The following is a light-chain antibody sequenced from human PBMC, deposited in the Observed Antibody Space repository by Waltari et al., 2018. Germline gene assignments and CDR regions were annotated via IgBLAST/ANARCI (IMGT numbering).Light chain of an antibody. Sequence: ALRITQSPSSLSASTGDRVTITCRASQGISRYLAWYQQKPGKAPKLLIYAASTLQSGVPSRFSGSGSGTDFTLTISCLQSEDFATYYCQQYYSYPRTFGQGTKVEIK. CDR2: AAS. J-gene: IGKJ1*01. CDR3: QQYYSYPRT. CDR1: QGISRY. V-gene: IGKV1-8*01.